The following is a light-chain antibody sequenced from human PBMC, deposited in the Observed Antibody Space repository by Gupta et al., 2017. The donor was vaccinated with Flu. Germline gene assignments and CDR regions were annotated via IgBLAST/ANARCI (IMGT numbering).Light chain of an antibody. Sequence: DIQMTQSPSSLSASVGDRVTITCRASQSISSYLNWYQQKPGKAPKLLIYAASSLQSGVPSRFSGSGSGTDFTLTISRLQPEDFATYYCQQSYTTPYTFGQGTKVEI. V-gene: IGKV1-39*01. CDR1: QSISSY. CDR3: QQSYTTPYT. J-gene: IGKJ2*01. CDR2: AAS.